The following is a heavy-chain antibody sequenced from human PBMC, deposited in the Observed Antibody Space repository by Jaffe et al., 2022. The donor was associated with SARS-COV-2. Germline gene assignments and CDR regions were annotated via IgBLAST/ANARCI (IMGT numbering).Heavy chain of an antibody. J-gene: IGHJ6*02. CDR3: ARNAGFLDV. Sequence: QVQLQESGPGLMKPSETLSLTCAVSGGSINTYYWTWVRQPPGKGLEWIGHIDYSGSTKYNPSLKSRVTMSVDMSKTQFSLKLRSATAADTAVYYCARNAGFLDVWGQGTTVTVSS. V-gene: IGHV4-59*01. D-gene: IGHD2-2*01. CDR1: GGSINTYY. CDR2: IDYSGST.